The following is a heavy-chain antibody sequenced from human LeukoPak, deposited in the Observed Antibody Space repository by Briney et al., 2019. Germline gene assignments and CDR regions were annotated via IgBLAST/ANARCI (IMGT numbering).Heavy chain of an antibody. CDR2: MNPNSGNT. CDR3: ARGGDIAVVPAAMVGP. V-gene: IGHV1-8*01. J-gene: IGHJ5*02. D-gene: IGHD2-2*01. Sequence: ASVKVSCKASGYTFTSYDINWVRQATGQGLEWMGWMNPNSGNTGYAQKFQGRLTMTRDTSTNTAYMELSSLRSGDTAVYYCARGGDIAVVPAAMVGPWGQGTLVTVSS. CDR1: GYTFTSYD.